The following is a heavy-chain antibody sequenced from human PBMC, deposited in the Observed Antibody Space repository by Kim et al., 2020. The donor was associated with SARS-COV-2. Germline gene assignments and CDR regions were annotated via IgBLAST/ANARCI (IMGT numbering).Heavy chain of an antibody. CDR2: ISGSGGST. Sequence: GGSLRLSCAASGFTFSSYAMSWVRQAPGKGLEWVSAISGSGGSTYYADSVKGLFTISRDNSKNTLYLQMNSLRAEDTAVYYCAKVYGSGSYYSFGYWGQGTLVTVSS. CDR3: AKVYGSGSYYSFGY. D-gene: IGHD3-10*01. V-gene: IGHV3-23*01. J-gene: IGHJ4*02. CDR1: GFTFSSYA.